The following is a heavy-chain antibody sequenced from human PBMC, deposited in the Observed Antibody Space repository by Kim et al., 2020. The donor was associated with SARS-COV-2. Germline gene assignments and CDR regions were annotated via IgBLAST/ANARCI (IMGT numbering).Heavy chain of an antibody. V-gene: IGHV3-53*01. J-gene: IGHJ4*02. D-gene: IGHD2-8*01. CDR3: ARDNGH. CDR2: YRGGST. Sequence: YRGGSTDYPDSVKGRFTISRDNSKNTLYLQMNTLSAEDTAVYYCARDNGHWGPGTLVTVSS.